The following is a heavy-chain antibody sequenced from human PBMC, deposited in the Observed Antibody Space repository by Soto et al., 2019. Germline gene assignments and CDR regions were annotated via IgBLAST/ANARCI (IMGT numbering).Heavy chain of an antibody. Sequence: QVQLVQSGAEVKKPGASVKVSCKPSGYTFTSYGITWGRQAPGQGLERMGWISAYNGNTYYAQKLQGRVTMTTDTSTSAAYMELMILRSDDTAVYYCARKYYPVDYLGQGTLVTVSS. V-gene: IGHV1-18*01. J-gene: IGHJ4*02. CDR2: ISAYNGNT. CDR1: GYTFTSYG. D-gene: IGHD3-10*01. CDR3: ARKYYPVDY.